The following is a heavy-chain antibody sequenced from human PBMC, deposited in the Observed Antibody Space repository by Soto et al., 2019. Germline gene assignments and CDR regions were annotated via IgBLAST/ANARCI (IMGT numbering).Heavy chain of an antibody. CDR3: ARDLAKGGGSAGFDY. D-gene: IGHD1-26*01. CDR2: INPKSGGT. V-gene: IGHV1-2*02. CDR1: GYTFTVYY. Sequence: GASVKVSCKASGYTFTVYYMHWVRQAPGQGLEWMGWINPKSGGTMYPQKFQGRVTMTWDTSISTAYMALTRLRSDDTAVYYCARDLAKGGGSAGFDYWGRGTLVTVSS. J-gene: IGHJ4*02.